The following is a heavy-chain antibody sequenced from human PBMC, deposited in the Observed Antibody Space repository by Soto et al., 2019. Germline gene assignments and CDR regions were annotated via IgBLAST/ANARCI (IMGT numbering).Heavy chain of an antibody. V-gene: IGHV4-59*01. J-gene: IGHJ6*02. CDR2: IYYSGST. CDR3: ADGSGIAAGDYYGMDV. D-gene: IGHD6-13*01. Sequence: TSETLSLTCTVSGGSISSYYWSWIRQPPGKGLEWIGYIYYSGSTNYNPSLKSRVTISVDTSKNQFSLKLSSVTAADTAVYYCADGSGIAAGDYYGMDVWGQGTTVTVSS. CDR1: GGSISSYY.